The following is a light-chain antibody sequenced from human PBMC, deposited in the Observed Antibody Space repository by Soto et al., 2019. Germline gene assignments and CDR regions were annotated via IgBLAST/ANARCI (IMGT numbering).Light chain of an antibody. CDR3: SSYRSRSPGV. Sequence: QSVLTQPASVSGSPGQSITISCTGTSSDVGVYNYVSWYQQHPGKAPKLMIYEVSNRPSGVSNHFSGSKSGNTASLTISGLQAEDEADYYCSSYRSRSPGVFGTGTKVTVL. CDR2: EVS. J-gene: IGLJ1*01. CDR1: SSDVGVYNY. V-gene: IGLV2-14*01.